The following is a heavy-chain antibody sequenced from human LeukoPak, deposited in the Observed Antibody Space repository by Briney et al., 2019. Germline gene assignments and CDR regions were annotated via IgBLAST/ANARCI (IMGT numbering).Heavy chain of an antibody. D-gene: IGHD3-10*01. CDR3: ARASFPLVYCSGSYPDY. CDR2: ISYDGSNK. V-gene: IGHV3-30*03. J-gene: IGHJ4*02. CDR1: GFTFSSYG. Sequence: GGSLRLSSAASGFTFSSYGMHWVRQAPGKGLEWVALISYDGSNKFYADSVKGRFTLSRDNSKNTLYLQMNSLRAEDTAVYYCARASFPLVYCSGSYPDYWGQGTLVTVSS.